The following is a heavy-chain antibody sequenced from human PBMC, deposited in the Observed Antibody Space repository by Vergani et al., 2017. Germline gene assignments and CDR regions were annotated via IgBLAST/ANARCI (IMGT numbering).Heavy chain of an antibody. Sequence: QVQVVQSGAEVKKSGASVKVSCKTSGYTFSNYYMHWVRQAPGQGLEWMGIINPSGGHTNYAQKFQGRVTMTRDTSTSTVYMELSSLRYEDTAIYYCARWDYGILTGYRYWGQGTLVTVSA. CDR1: GYTFSNYY. CDR3: ARWDYGILTGYRY. CDR2: INPSGGHT. D-gene: IGHD3-9*01. J-gene: IGHJ4*02. V-gene: IGHV1-46*03.